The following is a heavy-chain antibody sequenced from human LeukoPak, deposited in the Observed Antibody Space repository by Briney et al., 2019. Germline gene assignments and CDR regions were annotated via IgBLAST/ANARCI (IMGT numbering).Heavy chain of an antibody. D-gene: IGHD6-19*01. CDR1: GFSVSSNY. V-gene: IGHV3-66*01. J-gene: IGHJ4*02. CDR3: ARGQRYSTGWYYFDY. Sequence: GGSLRLSCAASGFSVSSNYMSWVRQAPGKGLESVSVIYSGGSTYYADSVKGRFTISRDNSKNTLYLQMNSLRDEDTAVYYCARGQRYSTGWYYFDYWGQGSLVTVSS. CDR2: IYSGGST.